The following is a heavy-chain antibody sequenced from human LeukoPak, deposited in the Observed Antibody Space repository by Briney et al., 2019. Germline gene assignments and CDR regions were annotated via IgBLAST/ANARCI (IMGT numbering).Heavy chain of an antibody. J-gene: IGHJ4*02. V-gene: IGHV3-30*18. Sequence: PGGSLRLSCAASGFTFSSYGMHWVRQAPGKGLEWVAVISYDGSNKYYADSVKGRFTISRDNSKNTVNLQMNSLRAEDTAVYYCAKDPRFEVIWYYFDYWGQGTLVNVSS. CDR3: AKDPRFEVIWYYFDY. CDR2: ISYDGSNK. D-gene: IGHD3-10*01. CDR1: GFTFSSYG.